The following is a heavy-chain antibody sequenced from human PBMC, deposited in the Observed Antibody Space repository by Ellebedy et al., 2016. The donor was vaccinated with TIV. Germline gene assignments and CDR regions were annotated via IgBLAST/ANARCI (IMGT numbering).Heavy chain of an antibody. CDR2: ISAYNGNT. CDR1: GYTFTGYY. J-gene: IGHJ4*02. Sequence: AASVKVSCKASGYTFTGYYMHWVRQAPGQGLEWMGWISAYNGNTNYAQKLQGRVTITADESTSTAYMGLSRLRSDDTAVYYCARVGSGDPYWGQGTLVTVSS. CDR3: ARVGSGDPY. D-gene: IGHD3-10*01. V-gene: IGHV1-18*04.